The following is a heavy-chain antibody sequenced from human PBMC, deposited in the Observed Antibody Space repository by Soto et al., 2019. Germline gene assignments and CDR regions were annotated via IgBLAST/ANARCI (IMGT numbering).Heavy chain of an antibody. CDR2: INPNSGGT. Sequence: GASVKVSCKASGYTFTGYYMHWVRQAPGQGLEWMGWINPNSGGTNYAQKFQGWVTMTRDTSTSTAYMELSRLRSDDTAVYYCARDLGGWYDYYYGMDVWGQGTTVTVSS. J-gene: IGHJ6*02. CDR1: GYTFTGYY. D-gene: IGHD6-19*01. CDR3: ARDLGGWYDYYYGMDV. V-gene: IGHV1-2*04.